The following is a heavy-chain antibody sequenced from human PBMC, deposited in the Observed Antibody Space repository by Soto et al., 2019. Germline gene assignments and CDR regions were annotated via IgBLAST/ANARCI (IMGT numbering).Heavy chain of an antibody. Sequence: QVQLVESGGGVVQPGRSLRLSCAASGFTFSSHAMHWVRQAPGKGLEWVTVISNDGSHKFYADSVKGRFSISRDNSKSTRYLQMNSLGTDDTAVYYCAKDGGACSVDYWGLGALVTVSS. J-gene: IGHJ4*02. CDR3: AKDGGACSVDY. D-gene: IGHD1-26*01. CDR2: ISNDGSHK. CDR1: GFTFSSHA. V-gene: IGHV3-30*18.